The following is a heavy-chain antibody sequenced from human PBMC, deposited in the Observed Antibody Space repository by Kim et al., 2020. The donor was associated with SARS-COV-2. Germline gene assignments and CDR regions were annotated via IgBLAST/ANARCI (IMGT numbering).Heavy chain of an antibody. D-gene: IGHD3-16*01. J-gene: IGHJ6*02. Sequence: SETLSLTCTVSGASVRSGRYYWSWIRQPPGKGLEWIGYVYYDGSTSYNPSLKSRVTISEDTSKNQFSLKVSSVTAADTAVYYCARAGGVTYYYYYGVDVWGQGTTVTVSS. CDR3: ARAGGVTYYYYYGVDV. V-gene: IGHV4-61*01. CDR1: GASVRSGRYY. CDR2: VYYDGST.